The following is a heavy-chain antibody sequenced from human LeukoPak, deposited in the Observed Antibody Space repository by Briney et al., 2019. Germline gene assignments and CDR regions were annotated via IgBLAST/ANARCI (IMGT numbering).Heavy chain of an antibody. Sequence: GASVKVSCKASGYTFITYGISWVRQAPGQGLEWMGRISSYNGNTEYAQKFQGRVTMTTDTSTSTAYMQVRSLRSDDTAVYYCARDYYGSGSYYEMDAFDIWGQGTMVTVSS. CDR1: GYTFITYG. D-gene: IGHD3-10*01. J-gene: IGHJ3*02. CDR3: ARDYYGSGSYYEMDAFDI. CDR2: ISSYNGNT. V-gene: IGHV1-18*04.